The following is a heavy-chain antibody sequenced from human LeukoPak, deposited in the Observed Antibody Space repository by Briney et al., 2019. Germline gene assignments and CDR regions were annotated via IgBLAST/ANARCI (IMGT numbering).Heavy chain of an antibody. J-gene: IGHJ4*02. V-gene: IGHV3-74*01. D-gene: IGHD3-9*01. CDR3: AKDNVRYFDWLLDY. CDR2: INTDGYSI. CDR1: GFTFSSYW. Sequence: GGSLRLSCVASGFTFSSYWMHWVRQAPGKGLVWVSRINTDGYSITYADSVKGRFTICRDNAKNSLYLQMNSLRAEDTALYYCAKDNVRYFDWLLDYWGQGTLVTVFS.